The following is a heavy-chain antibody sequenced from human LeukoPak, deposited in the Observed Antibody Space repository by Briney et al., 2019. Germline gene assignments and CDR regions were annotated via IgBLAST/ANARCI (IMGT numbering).Heavy chain of an antibody. CDR1: GFTFDDYG. D-gene: IGHD2-15*01. CDR3: ARGGGSCYNP. J-gene: IGHJ4*02. Sequence: PGGSLRLSCAASGFTFDDYGMSSVRQAPGKGLEWVSGINWNGGSTGYADSVKGRFTISRDNAKNSLYLQMNSLRVEDTALYYCARGGGSCYNPGGQGTLVTVSS. V-gene: IGHV3-20*04. CDR2: INWNGGST.